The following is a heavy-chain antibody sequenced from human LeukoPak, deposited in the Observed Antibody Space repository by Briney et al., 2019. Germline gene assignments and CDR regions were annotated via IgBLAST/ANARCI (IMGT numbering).Heavy chain of an antibody. J-gene: IGHJ4*02. CDR2: ITASGTAM. V-gene: IGHV3-48*02. Sequence: GVSLRLSCAASGFTFSSYSMNWVRQAPGKGLEWVSHITASGTAMFYADSVKGRFTISRDNAKNSLYLQMNSLSDEDTAVYYCASSGSYRFDYWGQGTLVTVSS. D-gene: IGHD1-26*01. CDR3: ASSGSYRFDY. CDR1: GFTFSSYS.